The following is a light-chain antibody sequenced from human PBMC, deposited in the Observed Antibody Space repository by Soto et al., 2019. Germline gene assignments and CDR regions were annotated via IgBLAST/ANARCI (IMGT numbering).Light chain of an antibody. CDR2: DVS. CDR3: NSYTSSSTYV. J-gene: IGLJ1*01. Sequence: QSVLTQPASVSRSPGQSIAISCTGTSSDVGGYNYVSWYQQHPGKAPKLMLYDVSNRPSGVSSRFSGSKSGNTASLTISGLQAEDEADYYCNSYTSSSTYVFGTGTKVTVL. V-gene: IGLV2-14*01. CDR1: SSDVGGYNY.